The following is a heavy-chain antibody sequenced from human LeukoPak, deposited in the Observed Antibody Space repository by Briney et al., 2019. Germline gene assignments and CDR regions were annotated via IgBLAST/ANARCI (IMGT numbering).Heavy chain of an antibody. CDR2: IYYSGST. D-gene: IGHD6-6*01. Sequence: SETLSLTCTVSGGSISSYYWSWIRQPPGKGLEWIGYIYYSGSTNYNPSLKSRVTISVDMSKNQFSLNLRSVTAADTAVYYCARMADSSSSIDYWGQGTLVTVSS. J-gene: IGHJ4*02. CDR1: GGSISSYY. V-gene: IGHV4-59*01. CDR3: ARMADSSSSIDY.